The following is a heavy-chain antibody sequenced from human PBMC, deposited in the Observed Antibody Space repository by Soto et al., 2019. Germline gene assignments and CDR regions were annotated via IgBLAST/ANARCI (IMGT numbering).Heavy chain of an antibody. V-gene: IGHV3-64*01. Sequence: EVQLVESGGGLVQPGGSLRHSCAASGFTFSSYPMHWVRQAPGKGLEYVSAISTNGDSTFYANSVKGRFTISRDNSKNTLYLQMGSLRAEDMGVYYCAREGMSRPRWVFDYWGQGTLVTASS. CDR3: AREGMSRPRWVFDY. D-gene: IGHD6-13*01. CDR2: ISTNGDST. J-gene: IGHJ4*02. CDR1: GFTFSSYP.